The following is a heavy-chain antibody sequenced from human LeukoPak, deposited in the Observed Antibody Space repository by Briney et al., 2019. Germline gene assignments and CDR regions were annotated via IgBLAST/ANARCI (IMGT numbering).Heavy chain of an antibody. CDR2: VFDTGRT. CDR1: GGSISSHY. Sequence: NPSETLSLTCTVFGGSISSHYWTWIRQPPGRTLEWIGYVFDTGRTKDNPSLKSRLTLSADTSKNQLSLRLSSVTAADTAVYYCATIKRGSIYGYFDFWGRGILVTVSS. D-gene: IGHD5-18*01. J-gene: IGHJ4*01. V-gene: IGHV4-59*11. CDR3: ATIKRGSIYGYFDF.